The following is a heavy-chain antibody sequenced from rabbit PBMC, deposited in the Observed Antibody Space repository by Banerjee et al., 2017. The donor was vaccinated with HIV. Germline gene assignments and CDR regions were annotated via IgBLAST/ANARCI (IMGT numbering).Heavy chain of an antibody. V-gene: IGHV1S45*01. D-gene: IGHD4-2*01. J-gene: IGHJ4*01. CDR3: ARGTGGAGDGLNL. Sequence: QEQLEESGGDLVKPGASLTVTCKASGFSFSNKCVMCWVRQAPGKGPEWIACIDTSRDNTYYASWARGRFTISKTSSTTVTLQMTSLTAADTATYFCARGTGGAGDGLNLWGPGTLVTV. CDR1: GFSFSNKCV. CDR2: IDTSRDNT.